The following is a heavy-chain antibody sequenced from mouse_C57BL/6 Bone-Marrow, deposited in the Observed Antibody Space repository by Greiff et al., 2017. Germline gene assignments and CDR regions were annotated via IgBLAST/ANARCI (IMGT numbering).Heavy chain of an antibody. D-gene: IGHD1-1*01. V-gene: IGHV1-81*01. Sequence: VKVVESGAELARPGASVKLSCKASGYTFTSYGISWVKQRTGQGLEWIGEIYPRSGNTYYNEKFKGKATLTADKSSSTAHMELRSLTSEDSAVYFCARWGPLRFLFAYWGQGTLVTVSA. J-gene: IGHJ3*01. CDR2: IYPRSGNT. CDR3: ARWGPLRFLFAY. CDR1: GYTFTSYG.